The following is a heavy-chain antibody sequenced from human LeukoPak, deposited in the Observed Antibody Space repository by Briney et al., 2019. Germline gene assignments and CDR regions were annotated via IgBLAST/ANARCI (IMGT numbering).Heavy chain of an antibody. V-gene: IGHV3-7*03. Sequence: GGSLRLSCAASGFNFRDHWMDWVRQAPGKGLEWVGHIKTDGSETYYLDSLRGRFSISRDNTNNALYLQMNSLRAEDTAVYYCVKNNGWFHLAQWGQGTLVTVSS. J-gene: IGHJ4*02. D-gene: IGHD6-19*01. CDR3: VKNNGWFHLAQ. CDR1: GFNFRDHW. CDR2: IKTDGSET.